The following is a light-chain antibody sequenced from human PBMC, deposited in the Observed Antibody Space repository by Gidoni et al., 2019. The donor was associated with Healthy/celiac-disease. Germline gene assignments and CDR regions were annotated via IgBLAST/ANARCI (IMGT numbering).Light chain of an antibody. Sequence: EIVLTQSPVTLSLSPGERATLSCRASQSVNSNYLAWYQHKPGQAPRLLISGASSRATGIPDRFSGSGSGTDFSLTISRLEPEDFAVYYCQQYGDSPMYTFGQGTKLEIK. V-gene: IGKV3-20*01. CDR2: GAS. CDR1: QSVNSNY. CDR3: QQYGDSPMYT. J-gene: IGKJ2*01.